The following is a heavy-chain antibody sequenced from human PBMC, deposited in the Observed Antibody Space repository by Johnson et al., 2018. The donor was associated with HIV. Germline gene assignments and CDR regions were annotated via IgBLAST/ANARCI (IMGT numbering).Heavy chain of an antibody. CDR1: GFIVSSNY. CDR2: IYSGGST. V-gene: IGHV3-66*01. J-gene: IGHJ3*02. D-gene: IGHD5-18*01. Sequence: VQLVESGGGLVQPGGSLRLSCAASGFIVSSNYMNWVRQAPGKGLEWVSVIYSGGSTYHADSVKGRFIISRDNSKSTLYLQMNSLRAEDTAVYYCARAYTYDAFEIWGQGTTVTISS. CDR3: ARAYTYDAFEI.